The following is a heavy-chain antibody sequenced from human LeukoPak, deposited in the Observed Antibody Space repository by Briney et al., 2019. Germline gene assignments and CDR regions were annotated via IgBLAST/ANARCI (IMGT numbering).Heavy chain of an antibody. CDR2: ITSSSSSI. CDR1: GFTFSSYN. V-gene: IGHV3-21*01. CDR3: ADTKQFEY. Sequence: GGSLRLSCAASGFTFSSYNMNWVRQAPGKGLEWVSSITSSSSSIYYADSVKGRFTISRDNAKNSLYLQMNSLRAEDTAVYYCADTKQFEYWGQGTLVTVSS. D-gene: IGHD5-18*01. J-gene: IGHJ4*02.